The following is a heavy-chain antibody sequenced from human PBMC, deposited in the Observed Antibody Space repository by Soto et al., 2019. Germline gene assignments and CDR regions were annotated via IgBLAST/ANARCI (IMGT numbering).Heavy chain of an antibody. CDR2: ISYDGSNK. Sequence: GGSLRLSCAVSGFSVSNKYMSWVRRGPGKGLEWVAVISYDGSNKYYADSVKGRFTISRDNSKNTLYLQMNSLRAEDTAVYYCATDHGVIDWKQLLDYWGQGTLVTVSS. CDR3: ATDHGVIDWKQLLDY. D-gene: IGHD1-1*01. CDR1: GFSVSNKY. V-gene: IGHV3-30-3*01. J-gene: IGHJ4*02.